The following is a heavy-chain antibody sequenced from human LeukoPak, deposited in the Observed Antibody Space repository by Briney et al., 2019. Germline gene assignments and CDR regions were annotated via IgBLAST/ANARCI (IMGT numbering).Heavy chain of an antibody. Sequence: PGGSLRLSCAASGFTFSSYAMSWVRQAPGKGLVWVSRINSDGSTTTYADSVKGRFTISRDNAKNTLYLQMNSLRADDTAVYYCVNMRGGAVAGTRSDYWGQGTLVTDSS. V-gene: IGHV3-74*03. D-gene: IGHD6-19*01. CDR3: VNMRGGAVAGTRSDY. CDR2: INSDGSTT. CDR1: GFTFSSYA. J-gene: IGHJ4*02.